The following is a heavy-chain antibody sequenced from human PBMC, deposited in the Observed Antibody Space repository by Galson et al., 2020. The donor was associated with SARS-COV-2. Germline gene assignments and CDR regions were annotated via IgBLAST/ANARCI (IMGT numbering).Heavy chain of an antibody. CDR3: AAWAGTPTSVWSGPFDY. Sequence: SVKVSCKAPGGTFSKYPVSWVRQAPGQGLEWMGWIILNLGATNYAEKFQGRVTITADEVTSTTYMELSALRSEDSAVYYCAAWAGTPTSVWSGPFDYWGQGTLVTVSS. D-gene: IGHD6-19*01. J-gene: IGHJ4*02. V-gene: IGHV1-69*11. CDR1: GGTFSKYP. CDR2: IILNLGAT.